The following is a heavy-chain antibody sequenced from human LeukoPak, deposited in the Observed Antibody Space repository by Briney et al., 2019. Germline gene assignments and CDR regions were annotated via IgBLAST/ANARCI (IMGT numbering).Heavy chain of an antibody. J-gene: IGHJ4*02. V-gene: IGHV1-69*04. CDR2: IIPILGIA. D-gene: IGHD3-22*01. CDR3: ARSRYHYDSSGYIPNDY. Sequence: SVKVSCKASGGTFSSYAISWVRQAPGQGLEWMGRIIPILGIANYAQKFQGRVTITADKSTSTAYMELSSLRSEDTAVYYCARSRYHYDSSGYIPNDYWGQGTLVTVSS. CDR1: GGTFSSYA.